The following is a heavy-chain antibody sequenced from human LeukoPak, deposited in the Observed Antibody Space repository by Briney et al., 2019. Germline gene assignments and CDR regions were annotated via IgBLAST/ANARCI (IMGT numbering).Heavy chain of an antibody. J-gene: IGHJ5*02. CDR2: ISYDGSNK. V-gene: IGHV3-30-3*01. CDR1: GFTFSSYA. Sequence: QPGRSLRLSCAASGFTFSSYAMHWVRQAPGKGLEWVAVISYDGSNKYYADSVKGRFTISRDNSKNTLYLQMNSLRAEDTAVYYCARGTYYGSGSYYKPTPWFDPWGQGTLVTVSS. D-gene: IGHD3-10*01. CDR3: ARGTYYGSGSYYKPTPWFDP.